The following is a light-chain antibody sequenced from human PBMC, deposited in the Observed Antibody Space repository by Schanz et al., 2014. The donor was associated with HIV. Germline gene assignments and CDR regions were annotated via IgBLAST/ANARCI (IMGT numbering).Light chain of an antibody. J-gene: IGLJ3*02. CDR2: AVS. Sequence: QSALTQPASVAGSPGQSITIACTGTSSDIGAFDYVSWYQQYPGKAPKLIVYAVSDRPSGLSYRFSGSKSGNTASLAISDLQAADEADYYCSSYIGTGTLEVFGGGTKVTVL. V-gene: IGLV2-14*03. CDR3: SSYIGTGTLEV. CDR1: SSDIGAFDY.